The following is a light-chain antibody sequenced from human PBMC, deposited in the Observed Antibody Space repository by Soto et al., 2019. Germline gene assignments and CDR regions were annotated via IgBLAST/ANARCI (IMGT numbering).Light chain of an antibody. V-gene: IGKV1-9*01. Sequence: IQMTQSPASLSASVGDRVTITFQASQDIGDHLHWYQHKPGEAPKLLIYAASTLHTGVPSRFSGSGSGTEFTLTISSLQPEDFATYYCQQLNSYLITFGQGTRLEIK. CDR3: QQLNSYLIT. CDR2: AAS. J-gene: IGKJ5*01. CDR1: QDIGDH.